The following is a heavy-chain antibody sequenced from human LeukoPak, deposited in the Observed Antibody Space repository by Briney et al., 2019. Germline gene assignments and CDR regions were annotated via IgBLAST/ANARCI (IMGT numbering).Heavy chain of an antibody. Sequence: GGTLRLSCAASGFSISDSAMSWVRQAPGKGLEWVSVIVASSGSTFYAYSVRGGFTISRDTSKNMLYLQRNRLTAEASAVYYCAKGAYDYIEMGYFDYWGQGTLVTVSS. CDR2: IVASSGST. J-gene: IGHJ4*02. CDR1: GFSISDSA. V-gene: IGHV3-23*01. CDR3: AKGAYDYIEMGYFDY. D-gene: IGHD5-12*01.